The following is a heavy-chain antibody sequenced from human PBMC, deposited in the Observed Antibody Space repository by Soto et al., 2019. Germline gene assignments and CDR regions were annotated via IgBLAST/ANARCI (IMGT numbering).Heavy chain of an antibody. V-gene: IGHV3-15*01. CDR1: GFTFSNAW. J-gene: IGHJ6*02. CDR2: IKSKTDGGTT. Sequence: EVQLVESGGGLVKPGGSLRLSCAASGFTFSNAWMSWVRQAPGKGLEWVGRIKSKTDGGTTDYAPPVKGRFTISKDDSKTTLYLQMNSLKTEDTAVYYCTTRWTYGMDVWGQGTTVTVSS. CDR3: TTRWTYGMDV.